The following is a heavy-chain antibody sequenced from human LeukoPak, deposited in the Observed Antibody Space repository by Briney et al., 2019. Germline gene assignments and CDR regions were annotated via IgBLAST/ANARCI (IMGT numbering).Heavy chain of an antibody. CDR2: ISAYNGNT. CDR3: AREDRSGWHRLANYYFDY. V-gene: IGHV1-18*01. CDR1: GYTFTSYG. Sequence: GASVKVSCKASGYTFTSYGISWVRQAPGQGLEWMGWISAYNGNTNYAQKLQGRVTMTTDTSTSTAYMELRSLRSDDTAVYYCAREDRSGWHRLANYYFDYWGQGTLVTVSS. D-gene: IGHD6-19*01. J-gene: IGHJ4*02.